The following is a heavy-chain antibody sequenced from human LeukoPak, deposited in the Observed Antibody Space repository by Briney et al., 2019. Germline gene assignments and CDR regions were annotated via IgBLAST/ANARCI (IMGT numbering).Heavy chain of an antibody. CDR2: ISTGGDNR. J-gene: IGHJ4*02. D-gene: IGHD3-3*01. V-gene: IGHV3-21*01. CDR3: ASGRWSDYLDH. CDR1: GFTFSRCA. Sequence: GGSLRLSCAASGFTFSRCAMNWVRQAPGKGLEWVSYISTGGDNRFYADSLKGRFTISRDNAKNTLYLQMNSLRGEDTAVYYCASGRWSDYLDHWGQGTLVTVSS.